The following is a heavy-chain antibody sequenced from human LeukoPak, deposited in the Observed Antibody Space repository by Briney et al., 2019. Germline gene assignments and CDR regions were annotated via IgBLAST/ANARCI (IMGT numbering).Heavy chain of an antibody. J-gene: IGHJ5*02. CDR1: GGSFSGYY. CDR2: INHSGST. CDR3: ARLRSGYYWRGNWFDP. V-gene: IGHV4-34*01. D-gene: IGHD3-3*01. Sequence: PSETLSLTCAVYGGSFSGYYWSWIRQPPGKGLEWIGEINHSGSTNYNPSLKSRVTISVDTSKNQFSLKLSSVTAADTAVYYCARLRSGYYWRGNWFDPWGQGTLVTVSS.